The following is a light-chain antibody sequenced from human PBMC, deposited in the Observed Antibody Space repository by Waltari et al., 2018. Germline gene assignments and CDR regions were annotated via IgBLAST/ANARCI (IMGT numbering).Light chain of an antibody. V-gene: IGKV1-39*01. Sequence: DIQVTQSPSSLSAPVGDRVPITCRASQGIGNYLNWYQHKPGKAPKLLIYSASSLQSGVPSRFSGSGSGTDFTLTITSLQPEDFATYYCQETYSSPPSTFGPGTKVESK. J-gene: IGKJ1*01. CDR3: QETYSSPPST. CDR1: QGIGNY. CDR2: SAS.